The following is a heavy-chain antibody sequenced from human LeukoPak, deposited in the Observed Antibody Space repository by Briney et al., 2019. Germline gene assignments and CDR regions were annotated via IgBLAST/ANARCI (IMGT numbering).Heavy chain of an antibody. CDR1: GFTFSSYS. V-gene: IGHV3-21*01. CDR3: ARDYYDFWSGYIYYFDY. CDR2: ISSSSSYI. D-gene: IGHD3-3*01. Sequence: GGSLRLSCAASGFTFSSYSMNWVRQAPGKGLEWVSSISSSSSYIYYADSVKGRFTISRDNAKNSLYLQMNSLRAEDTAVYYCARDYYDFWSGYIYYFDYWGQGTLVTVSS. J-gene: IGHJ4*02.